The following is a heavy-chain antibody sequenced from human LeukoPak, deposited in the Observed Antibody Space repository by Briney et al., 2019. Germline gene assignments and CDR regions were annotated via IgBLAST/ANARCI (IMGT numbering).Heavy chain of an antibody. D-gene: IGHD4-17*01. CDR1: GYSISSGYY. J-gene: IGHJ4*02. V-gene: IGHV4-38-2*02. CDR2: IYYSGST. Sequence: SETLSLTCTVSGYSISSGYYWGWIRQPPGKGLEWIGSIYYSGSTYYNPSLKSRVTISVDTSKNQFSLKLSSVTAADTAVYYCASSTTWIDYWGQGTLVTVSS. CDR3: ASSTTWIDY.